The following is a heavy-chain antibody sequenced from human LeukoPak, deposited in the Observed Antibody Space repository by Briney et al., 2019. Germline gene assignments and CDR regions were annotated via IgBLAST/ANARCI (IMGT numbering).Heavy chain of an antibody. CDR2: IANGRT. CDR1: GDAISTYY. CDR3: ARDKAHSYGYYFDP. Sequence: PSETLSLTCTVSGDAISTYYWNWLRQTPGKGLEWVGHIANGRTDYNPSLKSRAVISVDTSKNQISLRLTSVTAEDTALYYCARDKAHSYGYYFDPWGPGTQVLVSS. D-gene: IGHD3-10*01. V-gene: IGHV4-4*08. J-gene: IGHJ4*02.